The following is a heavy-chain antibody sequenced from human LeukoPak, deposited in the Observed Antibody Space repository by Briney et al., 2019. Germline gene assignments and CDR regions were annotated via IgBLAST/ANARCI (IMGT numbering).Heavy chain of an antibody. D-gene: IGHD5-18*01. CDR1: GFTLSTYT. J-gene: IGHJ4*02. Sequence: GGSLRLSCAASGFTLSTYTMNWVRQTPGKGPEWVSSITGGIGNMYYADSVKGRFIISRDNANNSLYLQMNSLRAEDTAVYFCARDHTATAHLIYWGQGTLVTVSS. CDR3: ARDHTATAHLIY. V-gene: IGHV3-21*01. CDR2: ITGGIGNM.